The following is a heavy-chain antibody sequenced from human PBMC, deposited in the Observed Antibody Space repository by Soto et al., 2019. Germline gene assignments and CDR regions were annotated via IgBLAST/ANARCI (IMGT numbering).Heavy chain of an antibody. Sequence: PSETLSLTCTVSCGSISSGDYYWSWIRQPPGKGLEWIGYIYYSGSTYYNPSLKSRVTISVDTSKNQFSLKLSSVTAADTAVYYCARISAIHYYFDYWGQGTLVTVSS. CDR3: ARISAIHYYFDY. D-gene: IGHD2-2*01. CDR1: CGSISSGDYY. CDR2: IYYSGST. J-gene: IGHJ4*02. V-gene: IGHV4-30-4*01.